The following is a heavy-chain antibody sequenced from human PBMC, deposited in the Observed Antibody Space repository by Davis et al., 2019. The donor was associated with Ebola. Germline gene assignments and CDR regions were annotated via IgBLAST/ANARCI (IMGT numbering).Heavy chain of an antibody. J-gene: IGHJ4*02. V-gene: IGHV1-18*01. D-gene: IGHD3-22*01. CDR2: ISGYNGNT. CDR1: GYTFTSYG. CDR3: ARVYYYDRFDY. Sequence: AASVKVSCKASGYTFTSYGISWVRQAPGQGLEWMEWISGYNGNTNYAQKLQGRVTMTTDTSTSTAYMELRSLRSDDTAVYYCARVYYYDRFDYWGQGTLVTVSS.